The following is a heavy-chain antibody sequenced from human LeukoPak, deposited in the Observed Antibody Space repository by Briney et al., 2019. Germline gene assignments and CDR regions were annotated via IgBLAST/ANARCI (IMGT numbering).Heavy chain of an antibody. CDR3: ARDVSSGWFGY. CDR1: GFTVSSNY. CDR2: IYSGGST. V-gene: IGHV3-66*01. D-gene: IGHD6-19*01. Sequence: GGSLRLSCAASGFTVSSNYMSWVRQAPGKGLEWVSVIYSGGSTYYADSVKGRFTISRDNSKNTLYLQMNSLRAEDTAVYYCARDVSSGWFGYWGQGTLVTVSS. J-gene: IGHJ4*02.